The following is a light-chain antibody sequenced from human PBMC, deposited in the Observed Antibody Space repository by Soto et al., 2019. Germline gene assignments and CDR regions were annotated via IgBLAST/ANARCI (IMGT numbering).Light chain of an antibody. CDR2: KAS. J-gene: IGKJ1*01. CDR3: QQYNSYSRT. V-gene: IGKV1-5*03. CDR1: QSISSW. Sequence: DIQITQSPSTRSAAIGYIVTITCRASQSISSWLAWYQQKPGKAPKLLIYKASSLDSGVPSRFSGSGSGTDFTLTISSLQPDDFATYYCQQYNSYSRTFGQGTKVDIK.